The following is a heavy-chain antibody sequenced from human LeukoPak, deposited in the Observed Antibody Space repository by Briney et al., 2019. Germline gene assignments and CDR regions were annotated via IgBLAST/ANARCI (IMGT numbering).Heavy chain of an antibody. CDR3: ARDAVRSSGWYYYYYGMDV. Sequence: GRSLRLSCAASGFTFSSYAMHWVRQAPGKGLEWVAVISYDGSNKYYADSVKGRFTISRDNSKNTLYLQMNSLRAEDTAVYYCARDAVRSSGWYYYYYGMDVWGQGTTVTVSS. D-gene: IGHD6-19*01. CDR1: GFTFSSYA. V-gene: IGHV3-30-3*01. J-gene: IGHJ6*02. CDR2: ISYDGSNK.